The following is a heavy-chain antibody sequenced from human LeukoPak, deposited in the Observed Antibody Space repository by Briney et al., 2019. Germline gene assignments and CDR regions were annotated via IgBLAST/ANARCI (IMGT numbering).Heavy chain of an antibody. J-gene: IGHJ4*02. V-gene: IGHV4-34*01. CDR1: GGSFSGYY. CDR2: INHSGST. D-gene: IGHD3-10*01. Sequence: SETLSLTCAVYGGSFSGYYWSWMRQPPGKGLEWTGEINHSGSTNYNPSLKSRVTISVDTSKNQFSLKLSSVTAADTAVYYCARTTYYYGSGSYVYWGQGTLVTVSS. CDR3: ARTTYYYGSGSYVY.